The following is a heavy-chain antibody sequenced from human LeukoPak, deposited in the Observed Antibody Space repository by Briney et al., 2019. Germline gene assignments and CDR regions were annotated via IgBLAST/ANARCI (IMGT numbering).Heavy chain of an antibody. CDR2: INHSGST. Sequence: PSETLSLTCAVYGGSFSGYYWGWIRQPPGKGLEWIGEINHSGSTNYNPSLKSRVTISVDTSKNQFSLKLSSVTAADTAVYYCARGWWQQLNRLDYWGQGTLVTVSS. J-gene: IGHJ4*02. V-gene: IGHV4-34*01. D-gene: IGHD6-13*01. CDR1: GGSFSGYY. CDR3: ARGWWQQLNRLDY.